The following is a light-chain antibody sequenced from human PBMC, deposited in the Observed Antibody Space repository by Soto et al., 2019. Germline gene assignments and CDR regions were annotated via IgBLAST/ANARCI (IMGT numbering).Light chain of an antibody. V-gene: IGLV1-40*01. J-gene: IGLJ3*02. CDR3: QSYDSSLSGPNWV. Sequence: QSVLTQPPSVSGAPGQRVTISCTGSSSNIGAGYDVHWYQQLPGTAPKLLIYGNSNRPSGVPDRFSGSKSGTSASLAITRLQAEDEADYYCQSYDSSLSGPNWVFGGGTKVTVL. CDR1: SSNIGAGYD. CDR2: GNS.